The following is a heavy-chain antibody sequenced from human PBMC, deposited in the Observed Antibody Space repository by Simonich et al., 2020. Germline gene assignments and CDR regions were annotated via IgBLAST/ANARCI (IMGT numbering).Heavy chain of an antibody. J-gene: IGHJ4*02. CDR3: ARGGWSSSWYY. D-gene: IGHD6-13*01. V-gene: IGHV3-74*01. Sequence: EVQLVESGGGLVQPGVSLRLSCAASGFTFSSYCKHWFRQAPGKGRVGVTRDNREGKSTRYADSVKGRFTISRDNAKNTLYLQMNSLRAEDTAVYYCARGGWSSSWYYWGQGTLVTVSS. CDR2: DNREGKST. CDR1: GFTFSSYC.